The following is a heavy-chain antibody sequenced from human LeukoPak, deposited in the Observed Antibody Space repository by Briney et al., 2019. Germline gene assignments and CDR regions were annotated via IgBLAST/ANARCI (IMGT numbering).Heavy chain of an antibody. Sequence: GGTLRLSCAASGFTFSNYGMTWVRQAPGKGLVWVSRINSDGSSTSYADSVKGRFTISRDNAKNTLYLQMNSLRAEDTALYYCARRDIVVVPAAIFGAFDIWGQGTMVTVSS. D-gene: IGHD2-2*02. J-gene: IGHJ3*02. V-gene: IGHV3-74*01. CDR1: GFTFSNYG. CDR3: ARRDIVVVPAAIFGAFDI. CDR2: INSDGSST.